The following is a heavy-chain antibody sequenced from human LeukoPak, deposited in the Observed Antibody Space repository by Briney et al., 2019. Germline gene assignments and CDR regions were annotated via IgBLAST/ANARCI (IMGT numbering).Heavy chain of an antibody. Sequence: SETLSLTCTVSGGSISSSSYYWGWIRQPPGKGLEWIGSIYYSGSTYYNPSLKSRVTISVDTSKNQFSLKLSSVTAADTAVYYCARGLQYPGYWGQGTLVTVSS. CDR2: IYYSGST. V-gene: IGHV4-39*07. D-gene: IGHD4-11*01. CDR1: GGSISSSSYY. CDR3: ARGLQYPGY. J-gene: IGHJ4*02.